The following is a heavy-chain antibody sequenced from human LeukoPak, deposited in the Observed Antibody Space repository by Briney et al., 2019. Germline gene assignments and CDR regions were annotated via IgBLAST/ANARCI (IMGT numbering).Heavy chain of an antibody. CDR1: GGSFSGYY. CDR3: ARGRSLRFSVGYYYYYYYMDV. V-gene: IGHV4-34*01. Sequence: SETLSLTYAVYGGSFSGYYWSWIRLPPGKGLEWIGEINHSGSTNYNPSLKSRVTISVDTSKNQFSLKLSSVTAADTAVYYCARGRSLRFSVGYYYYYYYMDVWGKGATVTVSS. J-gene: IGHJ6*03. D-gene: IGHD3-3*01. CDR2: INHSGST.